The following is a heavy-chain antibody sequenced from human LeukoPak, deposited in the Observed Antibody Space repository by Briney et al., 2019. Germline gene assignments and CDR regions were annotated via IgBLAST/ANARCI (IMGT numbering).Heavy chain of an antibody. CDR2: ISRSSDYT. CDR1: GFTFSSYS. D-gene: IGHD6-19*01. Sequence: GGSLRLSCAASGFTFSSYSMNWVRQAPGKGLEWVSSISRSSDYTYYPDSVKGRFTISRDNAKNSLYLQMNSLRAEDTAVYYCAVAGLSYWYFDLWGRGTLVTVSS. J-gene: IGHJ2*01. CDR3: AVAGLSYWYFDL. V-gene: IGHV3-21*01.